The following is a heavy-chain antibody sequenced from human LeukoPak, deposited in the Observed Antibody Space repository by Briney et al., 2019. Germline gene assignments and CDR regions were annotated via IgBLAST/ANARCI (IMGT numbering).Heavy chain of an antibody. CDR2: IYSGGST. D-gene: IGHD1-26*01. Sequence: GGSLRLSCVASGFPFSSYWMTWVRQAPGKGLEWVSVIYSGGSTYYADSVKGRFTISRDNSKNTLYLQMNSLRAEDTAVYYCARAVGATTYYWGQGTLVTVSS. CDR1: GFPFSSYW. V-gene: IGHV3-53*01. CDR3: ARAVGATTYY. J-gene: IGHJ4*02.